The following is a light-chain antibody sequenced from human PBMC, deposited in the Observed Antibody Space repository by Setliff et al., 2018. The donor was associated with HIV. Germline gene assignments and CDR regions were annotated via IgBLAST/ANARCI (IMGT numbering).Light chain of an antibody. V-gene: IGLV3-21*04. Sequence: SYELTQPPSVSVAPGKTARITCGGNNIGSKSVHWYQQKPGQAPVLVISYDSDRPSGIPERFSGSNSGNTATLTISRVEAGDEADYYCQVWDSISDHPYVFGTGTKVTVL. J-gene: IGLJ1*01. CDR3: QVWDSISDHPYV. CDR1: NIGSKS. CDR2: YDS.